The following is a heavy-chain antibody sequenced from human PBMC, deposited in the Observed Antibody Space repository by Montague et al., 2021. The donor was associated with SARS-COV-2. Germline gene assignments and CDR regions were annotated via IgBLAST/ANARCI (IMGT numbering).Heavy chain of an antibody. CDR2: IYHSGST. D-gene: IGHD3-10*01. Sequence: TLSLTCAVSGGSISCGGYSWNWIRQPPGKGLEWIGYIYHSGSTYYXPSLKSRVTISLDSSKNQFSLNLTSVTAADTAVYYCARGSMVRGGKVYYGVDVWGQGTTVTVSS. J-gene: IGHJ6*02. CDR3: ARGSMVRGGKVYYGVDV. CDR1: GGSISCGGYS. V-gene: IGHV4-30-2*01.